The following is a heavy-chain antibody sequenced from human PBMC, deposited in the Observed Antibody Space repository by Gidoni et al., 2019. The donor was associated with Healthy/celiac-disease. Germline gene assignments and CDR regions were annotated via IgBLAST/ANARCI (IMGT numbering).Heavy chain of an antibody. CDR1: GGSISSSSYY. D-gene: IGHD3-22*01. Sequence: QLQLQESGPGLVKPSETLSLTCTVSGGSISSSSYYWGWIRQPPGKGLEWIGSIYYSGSTYYNPSLKSRVTISVDTSKNQFSLKLSSVTAADTAVYYCASSYYDSSGYYLTYYFDYWGQGTLVTVSS. V-gene: IGHV4-39*01. J-gene: IGHJ4*02. CDR2: IYYSGST. CDR3: ASSYYDSSGYYLTYYFDY.